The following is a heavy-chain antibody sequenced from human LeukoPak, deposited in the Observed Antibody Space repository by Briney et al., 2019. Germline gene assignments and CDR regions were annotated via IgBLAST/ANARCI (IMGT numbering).Heavy chain of an antibody. CDR3: ARDARGYSYIDY. CDR2: IYYSGST. V-gene: IGHV4-59*13. D-gene: IGHD5-18*01. Sequence: SETLSLTCTVSGGSISSYYWSWIRQPPGKGLEWIAYIYYSGSTNYNPSLKSRVTISVDTPKNQFSLKLSSVTAADTAVYYCARDARGYSYIDYWGQGTLVTVSS. J-gene: IGHJ4*02. CDR1: GGSISSYY.